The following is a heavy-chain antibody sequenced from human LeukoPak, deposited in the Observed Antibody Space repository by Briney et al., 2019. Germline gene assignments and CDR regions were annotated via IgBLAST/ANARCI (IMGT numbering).Heavy chain of an antibody. D-gene: IGHD1-26*01. CDR1: GDSITNGGYY. V-gene: IGHV4-30-2*01. CDR2: VHHSGSS. Sequence: PSETLSLTCTVSGDSITNGGYYWSWIPQPPGKGLGWIGYVHHSGSSYYNPSLKSRVSTSVDRTNNQFSLKLSSVTAADTAVYYCARRRERRRTDRFDYFDYWGQGALVAVSS. CDR3: ARRRERRRTDRFDYFDY. J-gene: IGHJ4*02.